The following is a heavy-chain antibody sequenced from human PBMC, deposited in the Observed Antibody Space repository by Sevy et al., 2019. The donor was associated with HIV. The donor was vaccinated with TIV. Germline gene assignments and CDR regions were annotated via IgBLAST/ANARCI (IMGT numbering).Heavy chain of an antibody. V-gene: IGHV3-74*01. D-gene: IGHD1-26*01. CDR2: VNSDGSST. CDR3: VAANTWEDY. Sequence: GGSLRLSCSASGFTFSSYWMHWVRQAPGKGLVWASGVNSDGSSTNYADSVKGRFTISRDSAKNTLYLQMNSLRAEDTAVYFCVAANTWEDYWGQGTLVTVSS. J-gene: IGHJ4*02. CDR1: GFTFSSYW.